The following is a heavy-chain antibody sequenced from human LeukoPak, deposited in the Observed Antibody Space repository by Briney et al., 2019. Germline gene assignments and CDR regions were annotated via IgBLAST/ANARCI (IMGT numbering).Heavy chain of an antibody. CDR1: GFTFSSYG. D-gene: IGHD6-13*01. CDR3: ARDPGGSSSWSVDY. J-gene: IGHJ4*02. Sequence: GRSLRLSCAASGFTFSSYGMHWVRQAPCKGLEWVAVIWYDGSNKYYADSVKGRFTISRDNSKNTLYLQMNSLRAEDTAVYYCARDPGGSSSWSVDYWGQGTLVIVSS. V-gene: IGHV3-33*01. CDR2: IWYDGSNK.